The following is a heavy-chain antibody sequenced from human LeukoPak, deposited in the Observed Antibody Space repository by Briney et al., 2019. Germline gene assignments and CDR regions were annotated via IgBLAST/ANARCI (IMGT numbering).Heavy chain of an antibody. D-gene: IGHD6-19*01. CDR3: AQTTGWPGFDF. CDR1: GASTSSRY. CDR2: IYNGRNT. Sequence: SETLSLTCSASGASTSSRYWSWIRQSPGRTLEWIGHIYNGRNTKCNPSLTSRVTISVDTSKNQFSLSLTSVTATDTAIYYCAQTTGWPGFDFWGPGALVTVSS. J-gene: IGHJ4*02. V-gene: IGHV4-59*08.